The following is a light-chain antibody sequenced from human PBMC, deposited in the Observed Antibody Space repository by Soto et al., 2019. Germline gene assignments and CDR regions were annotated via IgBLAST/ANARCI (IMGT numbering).Light chain of an antibody. Sequence: QLVLTQSPSASASLGASVKLTCTLSSGHSSYAIAWHQQQPEKGPRYLMKINSDGSHSKGDGIPDRFSGSSSGAERYLTISRLQSEDEAYYYCQTWGTGIRVFGGGTKLTVL. CDR2: INSDGSH. CDR1: SGHSSYA. CDR3: QTWGTGIRV. J-gene: IGLJ3*02. V-gene: IGLV4-69*01.